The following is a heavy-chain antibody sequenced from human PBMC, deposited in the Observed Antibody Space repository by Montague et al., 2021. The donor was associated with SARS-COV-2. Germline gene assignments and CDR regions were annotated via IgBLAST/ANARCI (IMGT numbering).Heavy chain of an antibody. D-gene: IGHD1-26*01. CDR3: ARYGSYFEH. CDR2: ISYSGST. V-gene: IGHV4-39*07. CDR1: GGSISSTSYY. J-gene: IGHJ4*02. Sequence: SETLSLTCTVSGGSISSTSYYWGWIRQPPGKGLEWIGSISYSGSTNYNPSLKSRVTMSVDSSKNQFSLRLSSVTAADTAVYYCARYGSYFEHWGQGTLVTVSS.